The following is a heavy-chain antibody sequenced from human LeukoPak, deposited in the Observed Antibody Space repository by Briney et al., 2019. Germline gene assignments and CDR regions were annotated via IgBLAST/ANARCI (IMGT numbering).Heavy chain of an antibody. CDR3: AREIMSSVGYFDY. V-gene: IGHV4-30-2*01. CDR2: IYHGGSP. CDR1: GASISSDHYS. Sequence: SETLSLTCAVSGASISSDHYSWSWIRQPPGRGLEWIGYIYHGGSPYYNPPLKSRVTISVDRSKNQLSLKLSSVTAADTAVYYCAREIMSSVGYFDYWGQGILVTVSS. J-gene: IGHJ4*02. D-gene: IGHD2-8*01.